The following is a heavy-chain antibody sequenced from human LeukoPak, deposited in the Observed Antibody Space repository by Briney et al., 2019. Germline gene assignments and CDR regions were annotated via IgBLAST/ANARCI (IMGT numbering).Heavy chain of an antibody. V-gene: IGHV3-23*01. CDR1: GFTFNNYA. CDR3: AKDLRRTYSKGDGFDI. CDR2: ISGSGSST. D-gene: IGHD2-15*01. J-gene: IGHJ3*02. Sequence: GGSLRLSCAASGFTFNNYAMSWVRQAPGKGLEWVSSISGSGSSTYYADSVKGRFTISRDNSKNTLYLQMNSLRAEDTAVYYCAKDLRRTYSKGDGFDIWGQGTMVTVSS.